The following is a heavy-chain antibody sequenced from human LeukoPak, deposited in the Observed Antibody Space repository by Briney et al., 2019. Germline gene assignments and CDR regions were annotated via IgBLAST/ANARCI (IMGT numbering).Heavy chain of an antibody. CDR1: GFTFSSYS. CDR2: ISSSSSYI. D-gene: IGHD3-16*01. Sequence: GGSLRLSCAASGFTFSSYSMNWVRQAPGKGLGWVSSISSSSSYIYYADSVKGRFTISRDNAKNSLYLQMNSLRAEDTAVYYCARDGGSRGYAFDIWGQGTMVTVSS. V-gene: IGHV3-21*01. CDR3: ARDGGSRGYAFDI. J-gene: IGHJ3*02.